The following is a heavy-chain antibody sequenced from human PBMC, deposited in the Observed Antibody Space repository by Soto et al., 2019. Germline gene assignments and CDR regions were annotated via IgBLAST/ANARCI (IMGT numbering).Heavy chain of an antibody. Sequence: LGESLKISCKGSGYSFTSYWIGWVRQMPGKGLEWMGIIYPGDSNTRYSPSFQGQVTISADKSISTAYLQWSRLKASDTAMYYCARASLTYYYDSVLPGAFGIWGQGTMVTVS. J-gene: IGHJ3*02. CDR1: GYSFTSYW. CDR3: ARASLTYYYDSVLPGAFGI. V-gene: IGHV5-51*01. D-gene: IGHD3-22*01. CDR2: IYPGDSNT.